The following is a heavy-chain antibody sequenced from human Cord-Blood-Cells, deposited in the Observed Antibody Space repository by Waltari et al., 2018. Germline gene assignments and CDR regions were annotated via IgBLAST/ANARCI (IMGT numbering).Heavy chain of an antibody. D-gene: IGHD6-13*01. J-gene: IGHJ4*02. CDR2: INHSGST. V-gene: IGHV4-34*01. CDR1: GGSFSGYY. CDR3: ARGRAGSLDY. Sequence: QVQLQQWGAGLLKPSETLSLTCAVYGGSFSGYYWSWIRQPPGKGLEWIGEINHSGSTNYNPSLKSRVTISVDTSKNQFSLKLSSVTAADTAVYYCARGRAGSLDYWGQGTLVTVSS.